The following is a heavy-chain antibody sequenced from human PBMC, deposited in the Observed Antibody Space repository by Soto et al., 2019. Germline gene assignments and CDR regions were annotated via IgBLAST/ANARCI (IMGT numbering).Heavy chain of an antibody. CDR1: GFSLTSPGMC. CDR3: ARSIRGPRRFNGMDV. CDR2: IERDDDDK. D-gene: IGHD1-20*01. V-gene: IGHV2-70*13. Sequence: SGPTLVNPTETLTLTCTFSGFSLTSPGMCVSWIRQSPGKALEWLALIERDDDDKYYSTSLKTRLTISKDTRKNQVVLTMANMEPADTATYYCARSIRGPRRFNGMDVWGQGTTVTV. J-gene: IGHJ6*02.